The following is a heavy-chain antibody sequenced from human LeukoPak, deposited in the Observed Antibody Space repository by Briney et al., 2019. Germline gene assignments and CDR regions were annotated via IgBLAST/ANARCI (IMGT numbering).Heavy chain of an antibody. CDR1: GGSISNYY. J-gene: IGHJ3*02. CDR2: IYYSGTT. Sequence: SETLSLTCTVSGGSISNYYWNWIRQPPGKGLEWIGYIYYSGTTNYNPSLKSRVSMSVDTSKNQFSLKLSSVTAADTAVYYCARLAAPHAFDIWGQGTMVTVSS. D-gene: IGHD6-6*01. CDR3: ARLAAPHAFDI. V-gene: IGHV4-59*08.